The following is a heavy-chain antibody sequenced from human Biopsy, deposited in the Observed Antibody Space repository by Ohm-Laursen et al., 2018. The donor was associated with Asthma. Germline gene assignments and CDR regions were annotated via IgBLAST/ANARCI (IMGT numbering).Heavy chain of an antibody. CDR2: LIPVLGTP. D-gene: IGHD6-13*01. CDR1: GDSFSNYA. CDR3: ASPSSSREILYYYYNMDI. V-gene: IGHV1-69*13. Sequence: SVKASCKASGDSFSNYAISWVRQAPGQGLEWMGGLIPVLGTPDHAQMFEGRVTITADESTSTAYMELSSLSSEDSAVYYCASPSSSREILYYYYNMDIWGQGTTVTV. J-gene: IGHJ6*02.